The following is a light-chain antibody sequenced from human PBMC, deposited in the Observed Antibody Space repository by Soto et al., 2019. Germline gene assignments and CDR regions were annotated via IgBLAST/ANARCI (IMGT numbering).Light chain of an antibody. CDR2: GAS. V-gene: IGKV3-20*01. CDR1: QTVSSY. CDR3: QQYGTSPIT. Sequence: ENVLTQSPGTLSLSPGERATLSCRASQTVSSYLTWYQQRPGQAPRLLISGASRRATGIPDRFSGSGSGTDFTLRSGMVEPEDFALYYCQQYGTSPITFGQGTRLEIK. J-gene: IGKJ5*01.